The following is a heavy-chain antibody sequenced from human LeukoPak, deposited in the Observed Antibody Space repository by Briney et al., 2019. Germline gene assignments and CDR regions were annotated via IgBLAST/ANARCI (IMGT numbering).Heavy chain of an antibody. V-gene: IGHV5-51*01. CDR1: GYSFTSYW. CDR3: ARIVSKYDYVWGSYRYTHVDY. CDR2: IYPGDSDT. Sequence: HGESLKISCKGSGYSFTSYWIGWVRQMPGKGLEWMGIIYPGDSDTRYSPSFQGQVTISADKSISTAYLQWSSLKASDTAMYYCARIVSKYDYVWGSYRYTHVDYWGQGTLVTVSS. D-gene: IGHD3-16*02. J-gene: IGHJ4*02.